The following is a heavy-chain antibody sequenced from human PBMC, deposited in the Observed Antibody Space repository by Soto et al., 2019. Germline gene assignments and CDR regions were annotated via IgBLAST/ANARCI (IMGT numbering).Heavy chain of an antibody. CDR3: ARDYTIFGVVLSHVFDY. Sequence: SETLSLTCTVSGGSISSYYWSWIRQPAGKGLEWIGRIYTSGSTNYNPSLKSRVTMSVDTSNNQFSLKLSSVTAADTAVYYCARDYTIFGVVLSHVFDYWGQGTLVTVSS. CDR2: IYTSGST. J-gene: IGHJ4*02. D-gene: IGHD3-3*01. V-gene: IGHV4-4*07. CDR1: GGSISSYY.